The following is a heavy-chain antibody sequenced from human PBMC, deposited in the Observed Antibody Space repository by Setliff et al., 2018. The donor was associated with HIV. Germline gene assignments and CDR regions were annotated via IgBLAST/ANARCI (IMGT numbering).Heavy chain of an antibody. D-gene: IGHD3-16*01. CDR2: IYTNGNT. J-gene: IGHJ4*02. CDR3: ARGDPFTDFDS. Sequence: PSETLSLTCSVSDDSISSGANYWSWIRQPAGQRLEWIGRIYTNGNTNYNPSLKSRVTVSADTSKNQFSLKLTSVTAADTAVYYCARGDPFTDFDSWGQGTLVTVSS. CDR1: DDSISSGANY. V-gene: IGHV4-61*02.